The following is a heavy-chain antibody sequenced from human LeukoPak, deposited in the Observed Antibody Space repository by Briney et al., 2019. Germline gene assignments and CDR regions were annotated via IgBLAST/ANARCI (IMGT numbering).Heavy chain of an antibody. Sequence: GWSLRLSCAASGFTFSSYAMSWVRQAPGKGLEWVSAISGSGGSTNYADSVKGRFTISRDNSKNTLYLQMNSLRAEDTAIYYCAKSRGSYWVPEFDYWGQGTLVTVSS. D-gene: IGHD1-26*01. CDR2: ISGSGGST. V-gene: IGHV3-23*01. CDR1: GFTFSSYA. J-gene: IGHJ4*02. CDR3: AKSRGSYWVPEFDY.